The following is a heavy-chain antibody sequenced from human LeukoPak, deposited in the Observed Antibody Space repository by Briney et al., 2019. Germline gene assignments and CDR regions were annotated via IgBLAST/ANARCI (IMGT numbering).Heavy chain of an antibody. CDR2: IYYSGST. D-gene: IGHD2-2*01. CDR3: ARGRSSTSCQIGSALVY. CDR1: GGSISSYY. J-gene: IGHJ4*02. Sequence: TSETLSLTCTVSGGSISSYYWSWIRQPPGKGLEWIGYIYYSGSTNYNPSLKSRVTISVDTSKNQFSLKLSSVTAADTAVYYCARGRSSTSCQIGSALVYWGQGTLVTVSS. V-gene: IGHV4-59*01.